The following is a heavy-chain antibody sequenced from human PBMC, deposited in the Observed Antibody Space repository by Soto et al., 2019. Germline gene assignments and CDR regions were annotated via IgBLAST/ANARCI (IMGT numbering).Heavy chain of an antibody. D-gene: IGHD3-3*01. Sequence: QPGGSLRLACAASGYTFSSYAMHGVRQAPGKGLEWVAVISYDGSNKYYADSVKGRFTISRDNSKNTLYLQMNSLRAEDTAVYYCARGDFWSGCPGYWGQGTLVTVPS. CDR3: ARGDFWSGCPGY. V-gene: IGHV3-30-3*01. J-gene: IGHJ4*02. CDR1: GYTFSSYA. CDR2: ISYDGSNK.